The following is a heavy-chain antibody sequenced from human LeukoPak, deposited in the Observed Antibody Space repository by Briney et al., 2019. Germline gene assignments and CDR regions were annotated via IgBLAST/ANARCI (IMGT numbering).Heavy chain of an antibody. CDR2: ISAYNGNT. CDR3: ARDPAHAWYDFWSGYYTGSNAFDI. D-gene: IGHD3-3*01. V-gene: IGHV1-18*01. Sequence: VASVKVSCKASGYTFTSYGISWVRQAPGQGLEWMGWISAYNGNTNYAQKLQGRVTMTTDTSTSTAYMELRSLRSDDTAVYYCARDPAHAWYDFWSGYYTGSNAFDIWGQVTMVTVSS. CDR1: GYTFTSYG. J-gene: IGHJ3*02.